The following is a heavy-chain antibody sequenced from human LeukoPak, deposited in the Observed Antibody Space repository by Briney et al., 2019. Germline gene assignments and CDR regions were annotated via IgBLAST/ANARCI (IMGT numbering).Heavy chain of an antibody. CDR3: ARGALGGVYYYYMDV. CDR1: GYSFTGYY. J-gene: IGHJ6*03. V-gene: IGHV1-2*02. Sequence: GASVKVSCKASGYSFTGYYMHWVRQAPGQGLEWMGWINPNSGGTKYAQKFKGRVTMTRDTSISTAYMELSRLRSDDTAVYYCARGALGGVYYYYMDVWGKGTTVTVSS. D-gene: IGHD2-15*01. CDR2: INPNSGGT.